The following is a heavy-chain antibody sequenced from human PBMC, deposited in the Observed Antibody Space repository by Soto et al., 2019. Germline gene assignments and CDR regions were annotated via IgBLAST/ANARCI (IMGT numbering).Heavy chain of an antibody. CDR2: ISAYNGNT. CDR3: ARAQPFPAMAYKIDY. Sequence: ASVKVSCKASGYTFTSYGISWVRQAPGQGLEWMGWISAYNGNTNYAQKLQGRVTMTTDTSTSTAYMELRSLRSDDTAVYYCARAQPFPAMAYKIDYWGQGTLVTVSS. D-gene: IGHD5-18*01. CDR1: GYTFTSYG. V-gene: IGHV1-18*01. J-gene: IGHJ4*02.